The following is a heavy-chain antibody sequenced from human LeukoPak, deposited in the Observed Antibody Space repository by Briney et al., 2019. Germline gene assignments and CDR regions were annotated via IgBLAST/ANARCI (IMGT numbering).Heavy chain of an antibody. Sequence: PGGSLRLSCAASGFTFSSYAMSWVRQAPGKGLGWVSGISGSGGSTYYADSVKGRFTISRDNSRNTLYLQMNSLRAEDTAVYFCAKDLGSGKPYYFDYWGQGTLVTVSS. D-gene: IGHD6-19*01. V-gene: IGHV3-23*01. CDR2: ISGSGGST. J-gene: IGHJ4*02. CDR3: AKDLGSGKPYYFDY. CDR1: GFTFSSYA.